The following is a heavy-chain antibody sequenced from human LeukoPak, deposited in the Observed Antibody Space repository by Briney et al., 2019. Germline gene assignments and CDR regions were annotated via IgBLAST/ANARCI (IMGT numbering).Heavy chain of an antibody. Sequence: GESLQISCKGSGYNFTSHWISWVRQMPGKGLEWMGRLDPSDSYINYGPSFQGHVTISADKSISTAYLKWGSLKASDTAMYYCARLRDGSLDYWGQGTLVTVSS. CDR1: GYNFTSHW. CDR2: LDPSDSYI. CDR3: ARLRDGSLDY. J-gene: IGHJ4*02. V-gene: IGHV5-10-1*01.